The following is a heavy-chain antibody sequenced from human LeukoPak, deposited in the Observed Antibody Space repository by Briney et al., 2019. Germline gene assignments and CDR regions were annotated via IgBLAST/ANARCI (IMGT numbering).Heavy chain of an antibody. D-gene: IGHD3-10*01. CDR1: GGSISSGNYY. J-gene: IGHJ3*02. CDR2: IYDSGSS. Sequence: PSQTLSLTCTVSGGSISSGNYYWSWIRQHPGKGLEWIGYIYDSGSSYSNPSLKSRVTISIDTPKNQFSLMLSSVTAADTAVYYCARYYGSGKGAFDIWGQGTMVTVSS. CDR3: ARYYGSGKGAFDI. V-gene: IGHV4-31*03.